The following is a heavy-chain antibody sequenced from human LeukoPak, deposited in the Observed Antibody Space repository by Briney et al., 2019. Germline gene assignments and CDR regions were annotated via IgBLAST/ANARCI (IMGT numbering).Heavy chain of an antibody. CDR1: GFTFSSYW. J-gene: IGHJ4*02. D-gene: IGHD3-10*01. CDR3: ASVGGVYYGSGSPTSY. CDR2: IKQDGSEK. V-gene: IGHV3-7*03. Sequence: GGSLRLSCAASGFTFSSYWMSWVRQAPGKGLEWVANIKQDGSEKYYVDSVKGRFTISRDNAKNSLYLQMNSLRAEDTAVYYCASVGGVYYGSGSPTSYWGQGTLVTVSS.